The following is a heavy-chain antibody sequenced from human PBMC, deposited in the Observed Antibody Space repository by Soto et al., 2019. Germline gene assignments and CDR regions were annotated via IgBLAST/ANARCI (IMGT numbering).Heavy chain of an antibody. Sequence: GGSLRLSCAASGFPFSDHAMHWVRQTPGKGLEWVSAITGRGDSTYYADSVKGRFTISRDNSKSTLYLQMMSLRAEDTAVYYCAKDLYVQPPSGWFDPWGQGTVVTVSS. V-gene: IGHV3-23*01. CDR3: AKDLYVQPPSGWFDP. J-gene: IGHJ5*02. CDR1: GFPFSDHA. CDR2: ITGRGDST. D-gene: IGHD1-26*01.